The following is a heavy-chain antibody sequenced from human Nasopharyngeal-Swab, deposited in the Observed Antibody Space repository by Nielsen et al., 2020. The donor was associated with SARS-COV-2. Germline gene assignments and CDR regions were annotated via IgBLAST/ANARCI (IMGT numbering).Heavy chain of an antibody. CDR2: IYHSGST. V-gene: IGHV4-4*02. J-gene: IGHJ6*02. D-gene: IGHD2-8*01. CDR3: ARDELMVYYYYGMDV. Sequence: ARQAPGKGLEWIGEIYHSGSTNYNPSLKSRVTISVDKSKNQFSLKLSSVTAADTAVYYCARDELMVYYYYGMDVWGQGTTVTVSS.